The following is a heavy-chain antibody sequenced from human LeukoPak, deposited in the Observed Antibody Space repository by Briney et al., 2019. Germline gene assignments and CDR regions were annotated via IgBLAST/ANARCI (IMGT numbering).Heavy chain of an antibody. CDR1: GGSISSGGYY. CDR2: IYHSGST. V-gene: IGHV4-30-2*01. D-gene: IGHD6-13*01. CDR3: ARESVAAAGTIDY. Sequence: SETLSLTCTVSGGSISSGGYYWSWIRQPPGKGLEWIGYIYHSGSTYYNPSLKSRVTISVDRSKNQFSLKLSSVTAADTAVYYCARESVAAAGTIDYWGQGTLVTVSS. J-gene: IGHJ4*02.